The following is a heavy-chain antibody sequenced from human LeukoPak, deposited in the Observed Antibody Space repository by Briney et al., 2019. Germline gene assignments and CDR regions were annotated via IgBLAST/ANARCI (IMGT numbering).Heavy chain of an antibody. CDR2: IYYSGST. J-gene: IGHJ4*02. V-gene: IGHV4-39*01. CDR3: ASRAAGVKGATYPIDY. Sequence: SETLSLTSTVSGGSISSSSYYWGWIRQPPGKGLEWIGSIYYSGSTYYNPSLKSRVTISVDTSKNQFSLKLSSVTAADTAVYYCASRAAGVKGATYPIDYWGQGTLVTVSS. CDR1: GGSISSSSYY. D-gene: IGHD1-26*01.